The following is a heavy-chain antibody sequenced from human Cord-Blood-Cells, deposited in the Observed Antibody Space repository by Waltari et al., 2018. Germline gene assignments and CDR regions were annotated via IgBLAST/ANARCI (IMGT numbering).Heavy chain of an antibody. CDR1: GGTFSSYA. CDR3: ASPSDLRFLEWLLYRVHPAGGMDV. CDR2: IIPIFGTA. J-gene: IGHJ6*02. Sequence: QVQLVQSGAEVKKPGSSVKVSCKASGGTFSSYAISWVRQAPGQGLEWMGGIIPIFGTANYAQKFQGRVTITADESTSTAYMELSSLRSEDTAVYYCASPSDLRFLEWLLYRVHPAGGMDVWGQGTTVTVSS. D-gene: IGHD3-3*01. V-gene: IGHV1-69*01.